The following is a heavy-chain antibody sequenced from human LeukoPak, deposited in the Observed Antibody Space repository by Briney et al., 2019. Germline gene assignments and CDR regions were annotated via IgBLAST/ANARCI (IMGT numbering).Heavy chain of an antibody. Sequence: GGSLRLSCAASGFSFISYGMYWVRQAPGKGLEWVGVISDDGRNKEYADSVKGRFTISKDNSKDTLYLQMNSLRDEDTAVYYCAKRPSDYGDYVTYFDYWGQGTLVTVSS. CDR1: GFSFISYG. V-gene: IGHV3-30*18. D-gene: IGHD4-17*01. CDR2: ISDDGRNK. J-gene: IGHJ4*02. CDR3: AKRPSDYGDYVTYFDY.